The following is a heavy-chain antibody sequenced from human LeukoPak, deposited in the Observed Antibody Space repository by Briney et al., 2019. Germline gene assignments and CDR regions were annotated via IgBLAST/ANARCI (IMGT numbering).Heavy chain of an antibody. Sequence: ASVKVSCKASGYTFTSYGISWVRQAPGQGLEWMGWISAYNGNTNYAQKLQGRVTMTTDTSTSTAYMELRSLRSDDTAVYYCAREMVRGVMSYYGMDVWCKGPTVIVSS. CDR1: GYTFTSYG. V-gene: IGHV1-18*04. CDR2: ISAYNGNT. CDR3: AREMVRGVMSYYGMDV. D-gene: IGHD3-10*01. J-gene: IGHJ6*04.